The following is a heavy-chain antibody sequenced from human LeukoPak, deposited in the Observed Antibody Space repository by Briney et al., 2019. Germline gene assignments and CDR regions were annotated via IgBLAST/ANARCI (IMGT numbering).Heavy chain of an antibody. J-gene: IGHJ4*02. CDR1: GGSISSGGYY. D-gene: IGHD4-17*01. V-gene: IGHV4-31*03. Sequence: SETLSLTCTVSGGSISSGGYYWSWIRQHPGKGLEWIGYIYYSGSTYYNPSLRSRVTISVDTSMNQLSLNLSSVTAADTSVYYCARDYGAYYFDYWGQGTLVTVSS. CDR2: IYYSGST. CDR3: ARDYGAYYFDY.